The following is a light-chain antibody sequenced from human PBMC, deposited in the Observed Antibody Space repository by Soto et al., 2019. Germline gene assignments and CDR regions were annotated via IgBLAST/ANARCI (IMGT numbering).Light chain of an antibody. Sequence: ESVLTQSPATLSLSPGERATLSCRASQRVRSYLAWYQQKPGQAPRLLIYDASNRATGIPARFSGSGSGTDLTLTISRREPEDFAFYYCQQRSNGITFGQGTRLEIK. CDR2: DAS. CDR1: QRVRSY. V-gene: IGKV3-11*01. CDR3: QQRSNGIT. J-gene: IGKJ5*01.